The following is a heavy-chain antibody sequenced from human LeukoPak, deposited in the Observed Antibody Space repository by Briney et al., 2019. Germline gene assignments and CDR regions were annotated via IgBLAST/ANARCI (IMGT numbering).Heavy chain of an antibody. CDR2: ISTYYGNT. J-gene: IGHJ4*02. CDR1: GYTFTSYG. D-gene: IGHD3-10*01. Sequence: ASVKVSCKASGYTFTSYGFSWVRQAPGQGLEWMGWISTYYGNTNYAQKLQDRVTMTTDTSTSTAYMELTSLRSDDTAVYYCARVYSTNYYGSGDRPFLFDYWGQGAVVTVSS. CDR3: ARVYSTNYYGSGDRPFLFDY. V-gene: IGHV1-18*01.